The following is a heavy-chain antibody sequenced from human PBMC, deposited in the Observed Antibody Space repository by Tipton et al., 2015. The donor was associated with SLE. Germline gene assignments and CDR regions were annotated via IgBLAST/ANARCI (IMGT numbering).Heavy chain of an antibody. CDR2: ISSSGSTI. J-gene: IGHJ6*03. CDR3: ARDCPAATCYYYYMDV. Sequence: SLRLSCAASGFTFSDYYMSWIRQAPGKGLEWVSYISSSGSTIYYADSVKGRFTISRDNAKNSLYLQMNSLRAEDTAVYYCARDCPAATCYYYYMDVWGKGTTVTVSS. D-gene: IGHD2-2*01. V-gene: IGHV3-11*04. CDR1: GFTFSDYY.